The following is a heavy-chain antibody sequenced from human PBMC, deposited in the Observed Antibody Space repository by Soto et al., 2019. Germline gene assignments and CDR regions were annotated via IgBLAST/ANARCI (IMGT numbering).Heavy chain of an antibody. CDR2: IYPGDSDT. D-gene: IGHD6-13*01. CDR1: GYSFTSYW. Sequence: GESLKISCKGSGYSFTSYWIGWVRQMPGKGLELMGIIYPGDSDTRYSPSFQGQVTISADKSISTAYLQWSSLKASDTAMYYCLSTAAACKYHYGMDVSGQGTTVTVSS. J-gene: IGHJ6*02. V-gene: IGHV5-51*01. CDR3: LSTAAACKYHYGMDV.